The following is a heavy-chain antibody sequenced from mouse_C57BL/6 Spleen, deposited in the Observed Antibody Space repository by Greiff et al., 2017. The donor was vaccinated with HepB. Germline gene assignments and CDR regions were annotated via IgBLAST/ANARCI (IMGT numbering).Heavy chain of an antibody. Sequence: VQLQQPGAELVMPGASVKLSCKASGYTFTSYWMHWVKQRPGQGLEWIGEIDPSDCYTNYNQKFKGKSTLTVDKSSSTAYMQLSSLTSEDSAVYYCARTMGQDYAMDYWGQGTSVTVSS. CDR1: GYTFTSYW. CDR3: ARTMGQDYAMDY. J-gene: IGHJ4*01. CDR2: IDPSDCYT. V-gene: IGHV1-69*01. D-gene: IGHD2-3*01.